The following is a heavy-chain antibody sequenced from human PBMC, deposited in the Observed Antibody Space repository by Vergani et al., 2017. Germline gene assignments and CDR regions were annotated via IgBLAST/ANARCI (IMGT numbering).Heavy chain of an antibody. V-gene: IGHV1-69*04. CDR2: IIPILGIA. CDR3: ARLEQQLVQSVNYCDY. J-gene: IGHJ4*02. D-gene: IGHD6-13*01. CDR1: GGTFSSYA. Sequence: QVQLVQSGAEVKKPGSSVKVSCKASGGTFSSYAISWVRQAPGQGLEWMGMIIPILGIANYAQKFQGRVTITADKSTSTAYMELSSLRSEDTAVYYCARLEQQLVQSVNYCDYWGQGTLVTVSS.